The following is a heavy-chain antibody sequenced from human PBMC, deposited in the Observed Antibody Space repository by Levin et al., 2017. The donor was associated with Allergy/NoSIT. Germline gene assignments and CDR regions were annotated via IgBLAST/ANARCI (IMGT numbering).Heavy chain of an antibody. CDR3: ARVRSETYYYDSSGYYYYFDY. D-gene: IGHD3-22*01. V-gene: IGHV1-2*02. CDR2: INPNSGGT. J-gene: IGHJ4*02. Sequence: SVKVSCKASGYTFTGYYMHWVRQAPGQGLEWMGWINPNSGGTNYAQKFQGRVTMTRDTSISTAYMELSRLRSDDTAVYYCARVRSETYYYDSSGYYYYFDYWGQGTLVTVSS. CDR1: GYTFTGYY.